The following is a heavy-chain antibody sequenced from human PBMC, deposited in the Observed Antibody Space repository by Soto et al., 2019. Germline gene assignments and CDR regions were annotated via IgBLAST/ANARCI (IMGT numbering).Heavy chain of an antibody. CDR3: ASTPKSYYYYGMDV. Sequence: PGGSLRLSGAASGFTFSDYYMSWIRQAPGKGLEWVSYISSSGSTIYYADSVKGRLTISRDNAKNSLYLQMNSLRAEDTAVYYCASTPKSYYYYGMDVWGQGTTVTVSS. V-gene: IGHV3-11*01. CDR1: GFTFSDYY. CDR2: ISSSGSTI. J-gene: IGHJ6*02.